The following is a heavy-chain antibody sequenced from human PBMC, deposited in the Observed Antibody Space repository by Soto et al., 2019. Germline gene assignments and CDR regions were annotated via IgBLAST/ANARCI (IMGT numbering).Heavy chain of an antibody. V-gene: IGHV3-23*01. CDR3: AKDRHSLYCSGGSCYWGAFDI. CDR2: ISGSGGST. D-gene: IGHD2-15*01. J-gene: IGHJ3*02. CDR1: GFTFSSYA. Sequence: GSLRLSCAASGFTFSSYAMSWVRQAPGKGLEWVSAISGSGGSTYYADSVKGRFTISRDNSKNTLYLQMNSLRAEDTAVYYCAKDRHSLYCSGGSCYWGAFDIWGQGTMVTVSS.